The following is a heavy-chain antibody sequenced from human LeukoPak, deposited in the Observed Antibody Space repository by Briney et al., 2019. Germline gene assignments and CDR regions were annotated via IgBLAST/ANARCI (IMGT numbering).Heavy chain of an antibody. J-gene: IGHJ4*02. V-gene: IGHV3-48*01. CDR3: ARDTKYAFDN. CDR1: GFTFSSYS. D-gene: IGHD2-2*01. CDR2: IGISSGNT. Sequence: GGSLRLSCAASGFTFSSYSMNWVRQAPGKGLEWISYIGISSGNTKYADSVKGRFTISGDEAKNSVYLQMNSLRVEGTAVYYCARDTKYAFDNWGQGTLVTVSS.